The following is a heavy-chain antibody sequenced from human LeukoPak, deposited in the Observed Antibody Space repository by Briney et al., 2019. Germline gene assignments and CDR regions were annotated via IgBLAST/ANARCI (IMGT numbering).Heavy chain of an antibody. Sequence: GGSLRLSCAASGFTVSSNYMSWVRQAPGKGLEWVSVIHSGGNTFYADSVKGRFTISRDNSKNTLYLQMNGLRAEDTAVYYCARGDIVVVPTAVGSWDYWGQGTLVTVSS. D-gene: IGHD2-2*01. V-gene: IGHV3-53*01. CDR1: GFTVSSNY. CDR2: IHSGGNT. CDR3: ARGDIVVVPTAVGSWDY. J-gene: IGHJ4*02.